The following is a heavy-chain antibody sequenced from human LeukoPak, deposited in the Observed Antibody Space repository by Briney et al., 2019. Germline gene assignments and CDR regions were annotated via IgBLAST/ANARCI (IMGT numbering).Heavy chain of an antibody. CDR3: ARGRTFDN. J-gene: IGHJ4*02. CDR1: GGSFSPYY. V-gene: IGHV4-59*01. CDR2: IYDRGST. Sequence: PSETLSLTCTVSGGSFSPYYWSWIRQPPGKGLEWIGNIYDRGSTKYNPSLKSRVTISVDTSKNQFSLRLSSVTAADTAVYYCARGRTFDNWGQGTLVTVSS.